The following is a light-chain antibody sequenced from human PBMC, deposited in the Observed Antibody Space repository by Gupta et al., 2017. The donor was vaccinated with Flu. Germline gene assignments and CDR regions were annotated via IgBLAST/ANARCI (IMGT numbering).Light chain of an antibody. CDR1: QAIGIH. CDR2: AAS. V-gene: IGKV1-9*01. CDR3: QQLNSYPGT. J-gene: IGKJ1*01. Sequence: DIQLTHSRSFLSASVGDRVTITCRASQAIGIHLAWYQQKPGKAPNLLIYAASTLQGGVPSRFSGSGSGTEFTLTISSLQPEDFATYYCQQLNSYPGTFGQGTKVEIK.